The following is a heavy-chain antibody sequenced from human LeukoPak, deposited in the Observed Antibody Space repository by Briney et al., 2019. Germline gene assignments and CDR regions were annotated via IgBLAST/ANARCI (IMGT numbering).Heavy chain of an antibody. CDR3: AREGLYYYDSSGYYDY. Sequence: PGGSLRLPCAASGFTFGSYAMHWVRQAPGKGLEWVAVISYDGSNKYYADSVKGRFTISRDNSKNTLYLQMNSLRAEDTAVYYCAREGLYYYDSSGYYDYWGQGTLVTVSS. J-gene: IGHJ4*02. D-gene: IGHD3-22*01. V-gene: IGHV3-30-3*01. CDR1: GFTFGSYA. CDR2: ISYDGSNK.